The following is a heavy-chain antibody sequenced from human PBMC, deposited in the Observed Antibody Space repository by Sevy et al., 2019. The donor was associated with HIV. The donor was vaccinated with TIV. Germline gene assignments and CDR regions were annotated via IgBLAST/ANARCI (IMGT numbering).Heavy chain of an antibody. V-gene: IGHV3-11*01. Sequence: GGSLRLSCAASGFILSDYYMSWIRQAPGKGLEWVSYIGSSGNTIYYTDSVKGRFTISRDNSKKLGYLQMNSLRAEDSAVYYCARDRGFCSSTNCDDWDYYGMDVWGQGTTVTVSS. D-gene: IGHD2-2*01. CDR1: GFILSDYY. J-gene: IGHJ6*02. CDR2: IGSSGNTI. CDR3: ARDRGFCSSTNCDDWDYYGMDV.